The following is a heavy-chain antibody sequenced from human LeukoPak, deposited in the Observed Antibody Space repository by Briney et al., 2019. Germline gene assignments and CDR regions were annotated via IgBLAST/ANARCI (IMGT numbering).Heavy chain of an antibody. CDR3: AHSTYDYVWGSSIVLPTLIDY. CDR1: GFSLSTSGVG. CDR2: IYWNDDK. Sequence: SGPTLVKPTQTLTLTCTFSGFSLSTSGVGVGWIRQPPGKALEWLALIYWNDDKRYSPSLKSRLTITKDTSKNQVVLTMTNMDPVDTATYYCAHSTYDYVWGSSIVLPTLIDYWGQGTLVTVSS. J-gene: IGHJ4*02. D-gene: IGHD3-16*01. V-gene: IGHV2-5*01.